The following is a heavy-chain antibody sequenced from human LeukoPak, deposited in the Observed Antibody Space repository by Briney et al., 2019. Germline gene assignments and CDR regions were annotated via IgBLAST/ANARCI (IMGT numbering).Heavy chain of an antibody. CDR1: GGTFSSYA. CDR3: ATSSGYFEYFQH. Sequence: GASVKVSCKASGGTFSSYAISCVRQAPGQGLEWMGGIIPIFGTANYAQKFQGRVTITTDESTSTAYMELSSLRSEDTAVYYCATSSGYFEYFQHWGQGTLVTVSS. CDR2: IIPIFGTA. D-gene: IGHD3-22*01. V-gene: IGHV1-69*05. J-gene: IGHJ1*01.